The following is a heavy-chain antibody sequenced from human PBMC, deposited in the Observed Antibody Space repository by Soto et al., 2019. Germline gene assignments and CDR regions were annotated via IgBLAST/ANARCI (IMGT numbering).Heavy chain of an antibody. CDR1: GFSFTSSA. CDR2: IVVGSGNT. D-gene: IGHD1-7*01. CDR3: AADKLELLDYYGMDV. Sequence: SVKVSCKASGFSFTSSALHWVRLARGQRLEWIGWIVVGSGNTNYAQKFQERVTITRDMSTSTAYMELSSLRSEDTAVYYCAADKLELLDYYGMDVWGQGTTVTVSS. V-gene: IGHV1-58*01. J-gene: IGHJ6*02.